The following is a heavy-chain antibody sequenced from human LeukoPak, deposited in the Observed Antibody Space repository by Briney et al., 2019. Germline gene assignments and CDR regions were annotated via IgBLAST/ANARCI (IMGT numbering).Heavy chain of an antibody. Sequence: GGSLRLSCAASGFTFSNYAMSWARQAPGKGLEWVSAISGSASSTYHADSVKGRFTISRDNAKNTLYLQMNSLRAEDTAVYYCARVYYYGSGSYYWDYYYYYMDVWGKGTTVTISS. CDR2: ISGSASST. CDR3: ARVYYYGSGSYYWDYYYYYMDV. J-gene: IGHJ6*03. CDR1: GFTFSNYA. V-gene: IGHV3-23*01. D-gene: IGHD3-10*01.